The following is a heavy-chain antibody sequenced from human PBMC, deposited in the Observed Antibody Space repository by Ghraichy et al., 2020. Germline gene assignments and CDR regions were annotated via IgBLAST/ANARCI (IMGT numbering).Heavy chain of an antibody. V-gene: IGHV3-48*02. CDR2: ISSRSSTI. J-gene: IGHJ6*02. D-gene: IGHD3-16*01. CDR1: GFSFRSYS. Sequence: GGSLRLSCAASGFSFRSYSMNWVRQAPGKGLEWLSYISSRSSTIYYGDSVKGRFTISRDNVKNSLYLQMNSLRDEDTAVYYCARGHFQGGDYYYYYGMDVWGQGTTVTVSS. CDR3: ARGHFQGGDYYYYYGMDV.